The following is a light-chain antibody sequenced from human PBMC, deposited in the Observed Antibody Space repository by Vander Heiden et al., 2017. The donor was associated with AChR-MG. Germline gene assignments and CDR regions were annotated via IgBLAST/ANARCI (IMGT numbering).Light chain of an antibody. V-gene: IGKV1-39*01. CDR1: QSISSY. CDR3: QQRDSTPRT. CDR2: AAS. Sequence: DIQMTQSPSSLSASVGDRVTITCRASQSISSYLNWYQQKPGKAPKLLIYAASSLQSGVPSRFSRSGSGTDFALTIRRLQPEDFATYYCQQRDSTPRTFGQGTKVEIK. J-gene: IGKJ1*01.